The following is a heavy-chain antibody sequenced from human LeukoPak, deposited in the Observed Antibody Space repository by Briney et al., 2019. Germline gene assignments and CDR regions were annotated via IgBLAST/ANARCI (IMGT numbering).Heavy chain of an antibody. CDR1: GYTFTSYD. Sequence: ASVKVSCKASGYTFTSYDINWVRQATGQGLEWMGWMNPNSGNTGYAQKFQGRVTMTRNTSISTAYMELSSLRSEDTAVYYCARVMGYNYDMSGYFDYWGQGTLVTVSS. CDR3: ARVMGYNYDMSGYFDY. CDR2: MNPNSGNT. D-gene: IGHD3-22*01. J-gene: IGHJ4*02. V-gene: IGHV1-8*01.